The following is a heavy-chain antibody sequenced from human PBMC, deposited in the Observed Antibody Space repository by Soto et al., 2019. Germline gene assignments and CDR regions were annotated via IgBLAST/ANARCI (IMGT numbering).Heavy chain of an antibody. J-gene: IGHJ6*02. V-gene: IGHV1-69*13. CDR2: IIPIFGTA. CDR3: ARGNYYDSSGYYPLYYYYGMDV. Sequence: SVQVSCQASGGTFSSYASSWVRQDPGQGLEWMGGIIPIFGTANYAQKFQGRVTITADESTSTAYMELSSLRSEDTAVYYCARGNYYDSSGYYPLYYYYGMDVWGQGTTVTVSS. D-gene: IGHD3-22*01. CDR1: GGTFSSYA.